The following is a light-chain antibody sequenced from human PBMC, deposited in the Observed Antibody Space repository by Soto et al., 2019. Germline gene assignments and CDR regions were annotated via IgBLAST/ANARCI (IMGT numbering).Light chain of an antibody. CDR3: QYYVTSPLT. J-gene: IGKJ4*01. CDR2: GAS. V-gene: IGKV3-20*01. Sequence: EIVFTQSPGTLSLSPGERATLSCRASHSVRSSHLAWHQQMPGQAPRLLIYGASSRATGIPDRFSGRGSGTDFTLTISRLEPEDFAVYYCQYYVTSPLTFGGGTKVDIK. CDR1: HSVRSSH.